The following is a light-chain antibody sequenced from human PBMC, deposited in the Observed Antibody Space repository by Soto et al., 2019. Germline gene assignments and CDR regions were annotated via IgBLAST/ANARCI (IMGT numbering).Light chain of an antibody. J-gene: IGLJ2*01. Sequence: QSALTQPASVSGSPGQSITISCTGTSSDVGGYNYVSWYQQHPGKAPKLMIYEVSNRTSGVSKRFTGSKSGNTASLTIYGLQAEDEADYYCSSYTSRSIGFGGGTKLTVL. CDR1: SSDVGGYNY. CDR2: EVS. CDR3: SSYTSRSIG. V-gene: IGLV2-14*01.